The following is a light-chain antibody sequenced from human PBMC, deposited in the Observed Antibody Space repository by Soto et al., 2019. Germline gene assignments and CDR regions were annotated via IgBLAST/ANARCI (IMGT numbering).Light chain of an antibody. J-gene: IGLJ1*01. CDR3: AAWADSLNVLYV. CDR1: RSNIGSNS. Sequence: QSVLTQAPSVSATPGQTVTISCSGSRSNIGSNSINWYQQLPGTAPKLLIFNNNQRPSGVPDRFAGSKSGASASLAISGLQSEDERDYYCAAWADSLNVLYVRGTGTKLTVL. CDR2: NNN. V-gene: IGLV1-44*01.